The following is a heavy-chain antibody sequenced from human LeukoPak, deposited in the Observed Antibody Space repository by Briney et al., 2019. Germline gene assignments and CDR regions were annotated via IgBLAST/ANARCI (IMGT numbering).Heavy chain of an antibody. CDR1: GGSISRYY. D-gene: IGHD1-1*01. CDR2: IYGSGST. V-gene: IGHV4-59*01. J-gene: IGHJ5*02. Sequence: SDTLSLTCTVSGGSISRYYWSWIRQPPGKGLEWIGHIYGSGSTNYNPSLKSRVTLSVDTSKNQFSLKLSSVADADTAVYCCAREGTSGTHINWFDPWGQGTLATVSS. CDR3: AREGTSGTHINWFDP.